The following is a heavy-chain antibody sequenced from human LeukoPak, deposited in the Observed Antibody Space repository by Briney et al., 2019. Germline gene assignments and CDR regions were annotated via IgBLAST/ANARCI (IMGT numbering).Heavy chain of an antibody. Sequence: PGGSLRLSCAASGFSFSSHWMYWVRQAPGKGLEWVSAISDSGGRINYADSVKGRFTISRDNSKNTLYLQMNSLRAEDTAVYYCAKKTWDSSAWYFFDCWGQGTLVTVSS. V-gene: IGHV3-23*01. CDR1: GFSFSSHW. CDR2: ISDSGGRI. D-gene: IGHD3-22*01. J-gene: IGHJ4*02. CDR3: AKKTWDSSAWYFFDC.